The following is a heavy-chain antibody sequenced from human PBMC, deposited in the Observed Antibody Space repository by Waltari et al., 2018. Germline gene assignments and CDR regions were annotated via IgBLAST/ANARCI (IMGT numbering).Heavy chain of an antibody. CDR3: AKASSYYDFWSGYPLDY. J-gene: IGHJ4*02. Sequence: EVQLVESGGGLVQPGGSLRLSCAASGFTFSSYAMSWVRQAPGKGLEGGSAISGSGGSISYSDAVKGRFTISRDNSKHTLYLQMNSLRAEDTAVYYCAKASSYYDFWSGYPLDYWGQGTLVTVSS. CDR1: GFTFSSYA. D-gene: IGHD3-3*01. V-gene: IGHV3-23*04. CDR2: ISGSGGSI.